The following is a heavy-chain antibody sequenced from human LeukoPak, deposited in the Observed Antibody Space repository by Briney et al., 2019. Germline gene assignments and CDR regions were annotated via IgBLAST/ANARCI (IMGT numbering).Heavy chain of an antibody. CDR2: ITGSGGST. CDR1: GFSFSTYA. CDR3: AKVAHGDYGGVDY. J-gene: IGHJ4*02. D-gene: IGHD4-17*01. Sequence: GGSLRLSCAASGFSFSTYAMTWVRQAPGKGLEWVSTITGSGGSTYYADSVKGRFTISRDNSKNTLYVQMNSLRAEDTAVYYCAKVAHGDYGGVDYWGQGTLVTVSS. V-gene: IGHV3-23*01.